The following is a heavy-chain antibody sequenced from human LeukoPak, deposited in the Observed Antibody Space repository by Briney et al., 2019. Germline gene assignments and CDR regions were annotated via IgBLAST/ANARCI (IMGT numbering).Heavy chain of an antibody. CDR1: GYTFSSYG. J-gene: IGHJ4*02. D-gene: IGHD3-9*01. CDR3: ARAGYYDILTGYYVDY. CDR2: ISAYNGNT. V-gene: IGHV1-18*01. Sequence: VASVKVSCKASGYTFSSYGINWVRQAPGLGLEWMGWISAYNGNTKYVQKIQGRVTMTTDTSTTTAYMELRSLRSDDTAVYYCARAGYYDILTGYYVDYWGQGTLVTVSS.